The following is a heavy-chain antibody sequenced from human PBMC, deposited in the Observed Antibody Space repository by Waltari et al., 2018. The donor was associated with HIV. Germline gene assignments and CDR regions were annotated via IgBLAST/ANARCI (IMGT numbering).Heavy chain of an antibody. J-gene: IGHJ4*02. D-gene: IGHD3-22*01. Sequence: EVQLLQSGGGLIQPGGSLTLSCEASGFTVHRNYMNWVRQAPGKGLEWVSVIYSGGDTYYADSVQGRFTISRDSSKNTVFLQMNSLRAEDTAVYYCAREGDSSVYFDYWGQGILVSVSS. V-gene: IGHV3-53*01. CDR2: IYSGGDT. CDR1: GFTVHRNY. CDR3: AREGDSSVYFDY.